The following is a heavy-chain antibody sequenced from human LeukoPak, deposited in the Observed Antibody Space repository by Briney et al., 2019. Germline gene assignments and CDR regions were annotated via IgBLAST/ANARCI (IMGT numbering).Heavy chain of an antibody. J-gene: IGHJ4*02. Sequence: SVTLSLTGAVSAYSISSGYYWGWIRQPPGEWLEGIGSIYHSGITHYNPSLKSRVTISVDTSKNQYSLKLSSVTAADTAVYYCARGLYYGPGSYTAAGNWGQGTLVTVSS. D-gene: IGHD3-10*01. CDR3: ARGLYYGPGSYTAAGN. CDR2: IYHSGIT. CDR1: AYSISSGYY. V-gene: IGHV4-38-2*01.